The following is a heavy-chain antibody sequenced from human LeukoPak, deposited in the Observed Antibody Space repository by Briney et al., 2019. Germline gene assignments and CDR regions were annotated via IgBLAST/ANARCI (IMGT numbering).Heavy chain of an antibody. CDR3: AKDRLGGNSDFDY. J-gene: IGHJ4*02. V-gene: IGHV3-23*01. CDR2: ISGSGGSR. D-gene: IGHD4-23*01. CDR1: GVTFSSYA. Sequence: GGSLRLSCAAWGVTFSSYAMSWVRQAPGKGLEWGSAISGSGGSRYYADSVKGRVNISRDNSKNTMYLQMNRLRGEDTAVYYCAKDRLGGNSDFDYWGQGTLVTVSS.